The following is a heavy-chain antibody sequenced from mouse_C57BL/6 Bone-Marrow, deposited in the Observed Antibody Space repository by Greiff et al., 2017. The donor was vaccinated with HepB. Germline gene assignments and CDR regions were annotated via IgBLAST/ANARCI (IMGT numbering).Heavy chain of an antibody. D-gene: IGHD4-1*01. CDR1: GYTFTSYT. CDR2: INPSSGYT. J-gene: IGHJ3*01. CDR3: ASRRPNWGGFAY. Sequence: QVQLQQSGAELARPGASVKMSCKASGYTFTSYTMHWVKQRPGQGLEWIGYINPSSGYTKYNQKFKDKATLTADKSSSTAYMQLSSLTSEDSAVYYCASRRPNWGGFAYWGQGTLVTVSA. V-gene: IGHV1-4*01.